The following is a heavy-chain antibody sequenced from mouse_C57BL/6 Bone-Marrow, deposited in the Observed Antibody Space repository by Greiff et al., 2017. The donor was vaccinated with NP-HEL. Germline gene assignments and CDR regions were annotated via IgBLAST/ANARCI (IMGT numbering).Heavy chain of an antibody. Sequence: DVKLQESGPGLVKPSQSLSLTCSVTGYSITSGYYWNWIRQFPGNKLEWMGYISYDGSNNYNPSLKNRISITRDTSKNQFFLKLNSVTTEDTATYYCAREDGNLAWFAYWGQGTLVTVSA. D-gene: IGHD2-1*01. CDR1: GYSITSGYY. V-gene: IGHV3-6*01. CDR3: AREDGNLAWFAY. CDR2: ISYDGSN. J-gene: IGHJ3*01.